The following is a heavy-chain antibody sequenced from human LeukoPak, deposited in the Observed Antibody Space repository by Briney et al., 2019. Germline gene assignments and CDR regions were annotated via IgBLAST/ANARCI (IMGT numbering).Heavy chain of an antibody. CDR1: GYSISSGYY. CDR2: IYHSGST. Sequence: SETLSLTCAVSGYSISSGYYWGWIRQPPGKGLEWIGSIYHSGSTYYNPSLKSRVTISVDTSKNQFSLKLSSVTAADTAVYYCARDRSSGWYGGGYDYWGQGTLVTVSS. D-gene: IGHD6-19*01. CDR3: ARDRSSGWYGGGYDY. V-gene: IGHV4-38-2*02. J-gene: IGHJ4*02.